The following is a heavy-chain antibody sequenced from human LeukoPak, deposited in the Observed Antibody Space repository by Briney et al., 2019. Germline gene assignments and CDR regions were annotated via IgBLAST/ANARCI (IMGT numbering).Heavy chain of an antibody. CDR2: IYYSGST. D-gene: IGHD3-9*01. V-gene: IGHV4-59*08. CDR1: GGSISSYY. Sequence: PSETLSLTCTVSGGSISSYYCSWIRQPPGKGLEWIGYIYYSGSTNYNPSLKSRVTISVDTSKNQFSLKLSSVTAADTAVYYCARHVLRYFDWSPGAFDIWGQGTMVTVSS. J-gene: IGHJ3*02. CDR3: ARHVLRYFDWSPGAFDI.